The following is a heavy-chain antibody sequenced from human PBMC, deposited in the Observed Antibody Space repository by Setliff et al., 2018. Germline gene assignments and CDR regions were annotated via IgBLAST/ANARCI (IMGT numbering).Heavy chain of an antibody. D-gene: IGHD3-10*01. J-gene: IGHJ5*01. V-gene: IGHV4-39*01. Sequence: SETLFLTCSVSGGSITSRSYYWGWIRQSPGKGLEWLGTIYYSGTTYYNSSLRSRVSISTDTSKNEFSLRLSSVTAADTAVYYCVKPTWAGEVSSPFAFWFESWGQGTLVTVSS. CDR1: GGSITSRSYY. CDR2: IYYSGTT. CDR3: VKPTWAGEVSSPFAFWFES.